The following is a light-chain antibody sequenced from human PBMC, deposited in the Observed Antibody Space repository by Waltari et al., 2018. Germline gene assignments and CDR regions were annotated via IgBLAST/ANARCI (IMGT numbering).Light chain of an antibody. Sequence: YELTQPPSVSVSPGQTARITCSGAALPKKYAFWYQQKSGQAPVLVIYDDDKRPSGIHERFSGSSSGSMATLTITGAQVGDEADYYCYSADGSGDLGVFGGGTKVTVL. CDR1: ALPKKY. V-gene: IGLV3-10*01. CDR3: YSADGSGDLGV. J-gene: IGLJ3*02. CDR2: DDD.